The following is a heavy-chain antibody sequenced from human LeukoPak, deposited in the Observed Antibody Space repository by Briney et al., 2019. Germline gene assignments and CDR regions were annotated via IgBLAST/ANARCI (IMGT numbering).Heavy chain of an antibody. CDR2: IWYDGSNK. Sequence: GGSLRLSCATSGFTFSSYAMHWVRQAPGKGLEWVAVIWYDGSNKYYADSVKGRITISRDNSKNTVYLQMNSLRAEDTAVYYCTRRRGNQQPIDYWGQGTLVTVSS. V-gene: IGHV3-33*01. CDR1: GFTFSSYA. D-gene: IGHD2-2*01. CDR3: TRRRGNQQPIDY. J-gene: IGHJ4*02.